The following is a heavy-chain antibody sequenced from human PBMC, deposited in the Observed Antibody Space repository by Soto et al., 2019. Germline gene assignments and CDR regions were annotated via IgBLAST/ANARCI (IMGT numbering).Heavy chain of an antibody. J-gene: IGHJ4*02. CDR1: GGSISSDYW. D-gene: IGHD6-19*01. V-gene: IGHV4-4*02. CDR3: ARVLSSGWSRFDY. Sequence: SETLSLTCAVSGGSISSDYWWTWVRQPPGKGLEWIAEMYHSGSTNYNPSLKSRVTISVDKSKNQISLKLSSVTAADTAVYYCARVLSSGWSRFDYWGQGTLVTVSA. CDR2: MYHSGST.